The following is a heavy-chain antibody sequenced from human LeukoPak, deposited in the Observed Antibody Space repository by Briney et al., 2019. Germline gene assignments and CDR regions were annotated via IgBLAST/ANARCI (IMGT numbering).Heavy chain of an antibody. CDR1: GFTFSDYY. CDR2: ISGSGGST. D-gene: IGHD2-15*01. V-gene: IGHV3-23*01. J-gene: IGHJ4*02. Sequence: PGGSLRLSCAASGFTFSDYYMSWIRQAPGKGLEWVSAISGSGGSTYYADSVKGRFTISRDNSKNTLYLQMNSLRAEDTAVYYCAKDKVDIVVVVAATLWQMYYFDYWGQGTLVTVSS. CDR3: AKDKVDIVVVVAATLWQMYYFDY.